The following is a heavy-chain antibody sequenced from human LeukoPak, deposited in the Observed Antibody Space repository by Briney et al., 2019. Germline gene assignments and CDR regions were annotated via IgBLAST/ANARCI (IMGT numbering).Heavy chain of an antibody. Sequence: GGSLRLFCAASGFTFSSYAMHWVRQAPGKGLEWVAVISYDGSNKYYADSVKGRFTISRDNSKNTLYLQMNSLRAEDTAVYYCARTPDGADYWGQGTLVTVSS. CDR1: GFTFSSYA. CDR3: ARTPDGADY. CDR2: ISYDGSNK. D-gene: IGHD3-10*01. J-gene: IGHJ4*02. V-gene: IGHV3-30-3*01.